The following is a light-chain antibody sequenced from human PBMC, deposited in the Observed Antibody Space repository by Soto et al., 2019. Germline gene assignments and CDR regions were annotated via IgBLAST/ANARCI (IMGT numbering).Light chain of an antibody. Sequence: DIQLTHSASSLSASLGDRVTLPWLASQGVSIYLAWYQQKLGKAPKVFIYGASTLQAGVPSRFSGSGSATEFTLSISGLQPDDFATYYCQHFYTYSPWTFGQGTKVDIK. J-gene: IGKJ1*01. CDR2: GAS. CDR3: QHFYTYSPWT. CDR1: QGVSIY. V-gene: IGKV1-9*01.